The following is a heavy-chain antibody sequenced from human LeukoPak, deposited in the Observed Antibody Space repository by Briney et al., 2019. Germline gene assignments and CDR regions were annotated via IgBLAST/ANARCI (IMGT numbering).Heavy chain of an antibody. CDR1: GYTFTTYD. J-gene: IGHJ5*02. D-gene: IGHD3-22*01. CDR2: MNPNSGNT. V-gene: IGHV1-8*01. Sequence: ASVEVSCKASGYTFTTYDINWVRQATGQGLEWMGWMNPNSGNTGYAQKFQGRLTMTRNTSISTAYMELSSLRSEDTAVYYCARMSYYDSSGDNWFDPWGQGTLVTVSS. CDR3: ARMSYYDSSGDNWFDP.